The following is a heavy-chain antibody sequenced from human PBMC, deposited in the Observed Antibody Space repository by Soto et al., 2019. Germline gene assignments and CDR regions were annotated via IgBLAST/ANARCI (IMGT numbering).Heavy chain of an antibody. V-gene: IGHV4-31*03. CDR3: AREAVAGKFDY. D-gene: IGHD6-19*01. CDR2: MPYNGGA. J-gene: IGHJ4*02. CDR1: GASITSGGFY. Sequence: SETLSLTCTVSGASITSGGFYWSWIRQQPGKGLGWIAYMPYNGGASYNPSLRSRLRVSVDTSKNQFSLTLSSVTAADTAVYYCAREAVAGKFDYWGQGTLVTVSS.